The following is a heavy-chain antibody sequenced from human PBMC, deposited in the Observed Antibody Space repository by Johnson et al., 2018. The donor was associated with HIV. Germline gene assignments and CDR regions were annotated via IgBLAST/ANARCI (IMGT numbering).Heavy chain of an antibody. V-gene: IGHV3-33*01. Sequence: QVQLVESGGGVVQPGRSLRLSCAASGFTFSTYGMHWVRQAPGKGLEWVAVMWYDGSNKYYADSVKGRFTISRDNSKNTLYLQMNSLRAEDTAVYYCARDLVVGDHSTPLTHAFDIWGQGTMVTVSS. CDR1: GFTFSTYG. D-gene: IGHD1-26*01. CDR2: MWYDGSNK. J-gene: IGHJ3*02. CDR3: ARDLVVGDHSTPLTHAFDI.